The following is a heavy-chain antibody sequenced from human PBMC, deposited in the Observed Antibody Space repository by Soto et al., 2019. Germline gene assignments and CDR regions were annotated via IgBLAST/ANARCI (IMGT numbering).Heavy chain of an antibody. Sequence: PGGSLRLSCAASGFTFSNAWMNWVRQAPGKGLEWVGRIKSKTDGGTTDYAAPVKGRFTISRDDSKNTLYLQMNSLKTEDTAVYYCTTGVVPAAKARLPSYYYGMDVWGQGTTVTVSS. V-gene: IGHV3-15*07. CDR1: GFTFSNAW. CDR2: IKSKTDGGTT. CDR3: TTGVVPAAKARLPSYYYGMDV. J-gene: IGHJ6*02. D-gene: IGHD2-2*01.